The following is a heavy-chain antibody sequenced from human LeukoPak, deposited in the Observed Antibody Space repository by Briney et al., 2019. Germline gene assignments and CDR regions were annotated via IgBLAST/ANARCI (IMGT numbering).Heavy chain of an antibody. Sequence: ASVKVSCKASGYTFTGYYMHWVRQAPGQGLEWMGWINPNSGGTNYAQKFQGRVTMTRDTSISTAYMELSRLRSDDTAVYYCARETLHDYGNVFWFDPWGQGTLVTVSS. D-gene: IGHD4-17*01. CDR1: GYTFTGYY. CDR3: ARETLHDYGNVFWFDP. J-gene: IGHJ5*02. V-gene: IGHV1-2*02. CDR2: INPNSGGT.